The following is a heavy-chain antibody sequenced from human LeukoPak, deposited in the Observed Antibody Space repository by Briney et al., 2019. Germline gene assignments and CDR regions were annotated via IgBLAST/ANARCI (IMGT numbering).Heavy chain of an antibody. CDR3: ARDYSSGWTDAFDI. V-gene: IGHV1-2*02. D-gene: IGHD6-19*01. Sequence: GASVKVSCKASGYTFTGYYMHWVRQAPGQGLEWIGWINPNSGGTSYAQKFQGRVTMTGDTSISTAYMDLSKLRSDDTAVYYCARDYSSGWTDAFDIWGQGTMVTVSS. CDR2: INPNSGGT. J-gene: IGHJ3*02. CDR1: GYTFTGYY.